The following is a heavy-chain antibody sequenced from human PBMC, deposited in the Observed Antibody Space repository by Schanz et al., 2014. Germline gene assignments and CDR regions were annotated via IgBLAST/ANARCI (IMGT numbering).Heavy chain of an antibody. V-gene: IGHV3-23*01. Sequence: EVQLLESGGGLVQPGGSLRLSCAVSGFTFSSYAMSWVRQAPGKGLEWVSTISGGGGGYRPYADSVKGRFTISRDNSTNTMSLHKNSLSADDKALYYCATGQGAVINNWYFDVWGRGTLVTVSS. J-gene: IGHJ2*01. D-gene: IGHD2-21*01. CDR2: ISGGGGGYR. CDR1: GFTFSSYA. CDR3: ATGQGAVINNWYFDV.